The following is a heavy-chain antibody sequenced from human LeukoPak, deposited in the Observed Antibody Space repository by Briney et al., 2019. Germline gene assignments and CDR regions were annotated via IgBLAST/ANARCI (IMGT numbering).Heavy chain of an antibody. V-gene: IGHV3-30-3*01. CDR2: ISYDGSNK. CDR1: GFTFSSYA. D-gene: IGHD3-3*01. CDR3: ATSHPGISVLGVPIGAPFDN. Sequence: PGGSLRLSCAASGFTFSSYAMHWVRQAPGKGLEWVAVISYDGSNKYYADSVKGRFTISRDNSKNTLYLQMNSLRAEDTAVYYCATSHPGISVLGVPIGAPFDNWGQGTLVTVSS. J-gene: IGHJ4*02.